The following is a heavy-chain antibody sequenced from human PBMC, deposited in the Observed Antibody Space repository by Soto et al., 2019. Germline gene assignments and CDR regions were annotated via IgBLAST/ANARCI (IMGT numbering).Heavy chain of an antibody. CDR2: IDWNSGST. V-gene: IGHV3-9*01. CDR3: VKGRGSYFVYFGLDV. Sequence: EVQLVESGGGLVQSGRSRRLSCVASGFRFDDFAMHWVRQAPGKGLEWASSIDWNSGSTAYADSVKGRFTVFRDNARNSLDLQMNSLRVEDTALYYCVKGRGSYFVYFGLDVWGPGTTVTVSS. D-gene: IGHD1-26*01. CDR1: GFRFDDFA. J-gene: IGHJ6*02.